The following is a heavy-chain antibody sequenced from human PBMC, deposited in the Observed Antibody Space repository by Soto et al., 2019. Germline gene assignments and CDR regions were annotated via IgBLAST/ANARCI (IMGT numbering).Heavy chain of an antibody. D-gene: IGHD5-18*01. CDR3: AKDRGYSYGTGDAFDI. Sequence: QVQLVESGGGVVQPGRSLRLSCAASGFTFSSYGMHWVRQAPGKGLEWVAVISYDGSNKYYADSVKGRFTISRDNSKNTLYPQMNSLRAEDTAVYYCAKDRGYSYGTGDAFDIWGQGTMVTVSS. V-gene: IGHV3-30*18. CDR2: ISYDGSNK. J-gene: IGHJ3*02. CDR1: GFTFSSYG.